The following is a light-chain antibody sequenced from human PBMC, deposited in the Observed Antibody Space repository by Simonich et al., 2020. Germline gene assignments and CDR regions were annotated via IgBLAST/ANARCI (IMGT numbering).Light chain of an antibody. CDR3: CSYAGSSSWV. CDR2: EGS. J-gene: IGLJ3*02. Sequence: QSALTQPASVSGSPGQSITISCTGTSSDVGRYNLVSWYQQHPGKAPKLMIYEGSKRPSGVSNRCSGSKSGNTASLTISGLQAEDEADYYGCSYAGSSSWVFGGGTKLTVL. CDR1: SSDVGRYNL. V-gene: IGLV2-23*01.